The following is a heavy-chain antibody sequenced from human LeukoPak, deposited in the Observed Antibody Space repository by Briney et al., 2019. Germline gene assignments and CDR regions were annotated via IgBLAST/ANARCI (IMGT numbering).Heavy chain of an antibody. V-gene: IGHV4-59*08. J-gene: IGHJ3*02. CDR1: GGFISSYY. CDR3: AGGAELLVWLGAFDI. D-gene: IGHD3-22*01. Sequence: PSETLSLTCTVSGGFISSYYWSWIRQPPGKGLEWIGYIYYSESTNYNPSLKSRVTISVDTSKNQFSLKLSSVTAADTAVYYCAGGAELLVWLGAFDIWGQGTMVTVSS. CDR2: IYYSEST.